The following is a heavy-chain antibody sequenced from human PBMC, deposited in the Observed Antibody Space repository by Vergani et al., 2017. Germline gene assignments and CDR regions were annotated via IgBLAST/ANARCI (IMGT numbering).Heavy chain of an antibody. CDR3: ARGPSRYYDFWSGTTPNWFDP. CDR1: GGSFSGYY. Sequence: QVQLQQWGAGLLKPSETLSLTCAVYGGSFSGYYWSWIRQPPGKGLEWIGEINHSGSTNYNPSLKSRVTISGDTSKNQFSLKLSAVTAADTAVYYCARGPSRYYDFWSGTTPNWFDPWGQGTLVTVSS. D-gene: IGHD3-3*01. J-gene: IGHJ5*02. V-gene: IGHV4-34*01. CDR2: INHSGST.